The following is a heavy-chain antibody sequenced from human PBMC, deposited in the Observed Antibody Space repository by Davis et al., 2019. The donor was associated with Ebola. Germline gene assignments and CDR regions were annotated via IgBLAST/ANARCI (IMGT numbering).Heavy chain of an antibody. Sequence: ASVKVSCKASGYTFTGYYMHWVRQAPGQGLEWMGWINPNSGGTNYAQKFQGRVTMTRDTSISTAYMELSRLRSDDTAVYYCARDWYSGSYIYYYYGMDVWGQGTTVTVSS. CDR3: ARDWYSGSYIYYYYGMDV. V-gene: IGHV1-2*02. D-gene: IGHD1-26*01. CDR1: GYTFTGYY. CDR2: INPNSGGT. J-gene: IGHJ6*02.